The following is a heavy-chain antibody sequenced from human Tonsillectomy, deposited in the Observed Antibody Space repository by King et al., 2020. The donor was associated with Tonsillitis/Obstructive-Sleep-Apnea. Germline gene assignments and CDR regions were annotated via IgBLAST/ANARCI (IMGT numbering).Heavy chain of an antibody. CDR2: IKSKSDGGTI. V-gene: IGHV3-15*01. D-gene: IGHD3-10*01. CDR3: TARGGRY. J-gene: IGHJ4*02. Sequence: VQLVESGGGLVQPGGSLRLSCAASGFTFSQAWMSWVRQAPGKGLEWVGRIKSKSDGGTIDYTAPVKDRFTISRDDSKNRLDLQMNSLKTEDTAVYYCTARGGRYWGQGTLVTVSS. CDR1: GFTFSQAW.